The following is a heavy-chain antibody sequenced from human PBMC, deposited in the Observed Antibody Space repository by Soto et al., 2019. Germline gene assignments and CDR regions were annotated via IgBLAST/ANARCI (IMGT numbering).Heavy chain of an antibody. J-gene: IGHJ2*01. CDR3: VRESCGGDSRYWDFDI. CDR1: GFTFSSYG. V-gene: IGHV3-33*01. CDR2: ICYDGSNK. D-gene: IGHD2-21*02. Sequence: GGSLRLSCAASGFTFSSYGMHWVRQAPGKGLEWVAVICYDGSNKYYADSVKGLFTTSKDNTKNMLYLQMNSLRAEDTAVYYCVRESCGGDSRYWDFDIWGRGTMVTVSS.